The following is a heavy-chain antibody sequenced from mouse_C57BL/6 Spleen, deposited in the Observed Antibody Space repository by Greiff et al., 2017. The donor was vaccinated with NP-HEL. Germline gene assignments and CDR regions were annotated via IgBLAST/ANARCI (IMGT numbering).Heavy chain of an antibody. CDR1: GYTFTSYW. CDR2: IYPGSGST. Sequence: QVQLQQPGAELVKPGASVKMSCKASGYTFTSYWITWVKQRPGQGLEWIGDIYPGSGSTNYNEKFKSKATLTVDTSSSTAYMQLSSLTSEDSAVYYCARRGFDDGYYDYAMDYWGQGTSVTVSS. J-gene: IGHJ4*01. CDR3: ARRGFDDGYYDYAMDY. D-gene: IGHD2-3*01. V-gene: IGHV1-55*01.